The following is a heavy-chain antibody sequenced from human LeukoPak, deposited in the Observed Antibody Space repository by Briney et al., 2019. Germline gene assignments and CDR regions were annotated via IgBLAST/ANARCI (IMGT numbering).Heavy chain of an antibody. CDR2: INSDGSNT. Sequence: PGGSLRLSCAVSGFTFSSYWMYWVRQVPGKGLVWVSRINSDGSNTNYADSVKGRFTISRGNAKNTLYLQMNSLRVEDTAVYYCAINPLGATGYWGQGTLVTVSS. J-gene: IGHJ4*02. V-gene: IGHV3-74*01. CDR1: GFTFSSYW. D-gene: IGHD1-26*01. CDR3: AINPLGATGY.